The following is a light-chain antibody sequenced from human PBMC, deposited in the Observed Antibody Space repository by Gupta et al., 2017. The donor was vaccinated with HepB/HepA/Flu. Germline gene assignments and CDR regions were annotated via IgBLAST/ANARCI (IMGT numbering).Light chain of an antibody. J-gene: IGKJ2*01. Sequence: DIQMTQSPSSLSASVGDRVTITCRASQSISSHLNWYQQTPGKAPKVLIYDASTLQSGVPSRCSGRGSGTDCTITISSLHPEDFASDECQPNYKSPHTCGLGTKLEIK. CDR2: DAS. V-gene: IGKV1-39*01. CDR3: QPNYKSPHT. CDR1: QSISSH.